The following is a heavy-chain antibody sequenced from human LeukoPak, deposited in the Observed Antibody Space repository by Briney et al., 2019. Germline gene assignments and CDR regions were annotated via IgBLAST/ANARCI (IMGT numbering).Heavy chain of an antibody. CDR3: AKDPLVRGATYDY. Sequence: GGSLRLSCAASGFTFSNYAMSWVRQAPGKGLEWVSAISGRGTGTYYADSVKGRFTISRDNSKNTLYLQMKSLRAEDTAVYYCAKDPLVRGATYDYWGQGTLVTVSS. CDR2: ISGRGTGT. V-gene: IGHV3-23*01. D-gene: IGHD3-10*01. J-gene: IGHJ4*02. CDR1: GFTFSNYA.